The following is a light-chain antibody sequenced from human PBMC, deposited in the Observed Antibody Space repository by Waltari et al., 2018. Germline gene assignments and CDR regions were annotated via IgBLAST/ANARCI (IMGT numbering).Light chain of an antibody. CDR1: QSVSSS. V-gene: IGKV3-15*01. CDR3: LQYTNWPRT. J-gene: IGKJ1*01. Sequence: EIVLTQSPATLSLSPGERATLSCRASQSVSSSLAWYQHKPGQAPRLLIYGASSRATGIPDRFSGSGSGTDFTLTISSLEPEDFPIYYCLQYTNWPRTFGQGTKVEIK. CDR2: GAS.